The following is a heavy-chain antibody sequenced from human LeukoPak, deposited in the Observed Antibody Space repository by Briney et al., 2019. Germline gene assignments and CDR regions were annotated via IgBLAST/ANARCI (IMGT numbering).Heavy chain of an antibody. V-gene: IGHV3-66*01. D-gene: IGHD6-13*01. CDR3: ARDSGYSSSWAFDY. J-gene: IGHJ4*02. CDR1: GFTFNNYV. CDR2: IYSGGST. Sequence: GGSLRLSCEASGFTFNNYVMTWVRQAPGKGLEWVSVIYSGGSTYYADSVKGRFTISRDNSKNTLYLQMNSLRAEDTAVYYCARDSGYSSSWAFDYWGQGTLVTVSS.